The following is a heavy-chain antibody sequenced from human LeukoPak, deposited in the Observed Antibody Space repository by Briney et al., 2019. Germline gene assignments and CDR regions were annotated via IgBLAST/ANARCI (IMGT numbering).Heavy chain of an antibody. V-gene: IGHV4-39*01. CDR2: IYYSGST. Sequence: SETLSLTCTVSGGSISSSNYYWGWIRQPPGKGLEWIGSIYYSGSTYYNPSLKSRVTISADTSKNQFSLNLRSVTAADTAVYYCVYTMVRGVEIYYYFYMDVWGKGTTVTISS. J-gene: IGHJ6*03. CDR1: GGSISSSNYY. D-gene: IGHD3-10*01. CDR3: VYTMVRGVEIYYYFYMDV.